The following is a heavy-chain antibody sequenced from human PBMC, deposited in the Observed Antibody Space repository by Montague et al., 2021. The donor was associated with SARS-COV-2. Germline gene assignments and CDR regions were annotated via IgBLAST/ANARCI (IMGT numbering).Heavy chain of an antibody. CDR2: INQGGAP. CDR3: ARGRPVQGSFRHFDSISSGALDI. Sequence: SETLSLTCAVSRGSFSNYYWTWIRQSLGKGLEWIGEINQGGAPNYTPSLKSRVTISLDTSKNQISLKLNSVTVADTAVFFCARGRPVQGSFRHFDSISSGALDIWAQGSLVIVSS. J-gene: IGHJ3*02. D-gene: IGHD3-9*01. CDR1: RGSFSNYY. V-gene: IGHV4-34*01.